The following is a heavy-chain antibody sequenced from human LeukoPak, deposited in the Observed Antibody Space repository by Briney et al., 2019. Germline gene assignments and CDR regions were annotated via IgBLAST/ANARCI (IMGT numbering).Heavy chain of an antibody. CDR2: ISYDGSNK. Sequence: PGGSLRLSCAASGFTFSTYGMRWVRQAPGKGLEWVAVISYDGSNKYYADSVKGRFTISRDNSKNTLYLQMNSLRAEDTAVYYCARGGRVNYDFYRGYYTYWGQGTLVAVSS. D-gene: IGHD3-3*01. CDR3: ARGGRVNYDFYRGYYTY. V-gene: IGHV3-30*03. J-gene: IGHJ4*02. CDR1: GFTFSTYG.